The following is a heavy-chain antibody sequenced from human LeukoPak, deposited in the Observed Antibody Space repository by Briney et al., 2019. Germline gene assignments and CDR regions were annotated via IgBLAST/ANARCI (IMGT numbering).Heavy chain of an antibody. D-gene: IGHD3-22*01. CDR2: FDPEDGET. CDR3: ATGLYDSSGYYCG. J-gene: IGHJ4*02. V-gene: IGHV1-24*01. CDR1: GGTFSSYA. Sequence: ASVKVSCKASGGTFSSYAISWVRQAPGQGLEWMGGFDPEDGETIYAQKFQGRVTMTEDTSTDTAYMELSSLRSEDTAVYYCATGLYDSSGYYCGWGQGTLVTVSS.